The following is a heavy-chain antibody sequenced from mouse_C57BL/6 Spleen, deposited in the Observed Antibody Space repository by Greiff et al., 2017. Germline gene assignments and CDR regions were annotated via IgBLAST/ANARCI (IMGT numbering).Heavy chain of an antibody. V-gene: IGHV5-9*01. D-gene: IGHD4-1*01. Sequence: EVQRVESGGGLVKPGGSLKLSCAASGFTFSSYTMSWVRQTPEKRLEWVATISGGGGNTYYPDSVKGRFTISRDNAKNTLYLQMSSLRSEDTALYYCARRGTGLTGFDYWGQGTTLTVSS. CDR2: ISGGGGNT. J-gene: IGHJ2*01. CDR3: ARRGTGLTGFDY. CDR1: GFTFSSYT.